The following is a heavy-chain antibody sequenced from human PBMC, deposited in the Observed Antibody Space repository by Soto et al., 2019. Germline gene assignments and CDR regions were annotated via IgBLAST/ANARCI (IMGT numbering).Heavy chain of an antibody. V-gene: IGHV4-30-4*01. CDR1: GGSISSGNYY. Sequence: QVQLQESGPGLVKPSQTLSLTCTVSGGSISSGNYYWSWIRQPPGKGLEWIGFISYSGSTYYSTSLESRVTIAVDTSKIQFSLNLSFVTAADTAVYYCATMGTPATGLYFFDYWGQGSLVTVSS. J-gene: IGHJ4*02. CDR3: ATMGTPATGLYFFDY. D-gene: IGHD2-15*01. CDR2: ISYSGST.